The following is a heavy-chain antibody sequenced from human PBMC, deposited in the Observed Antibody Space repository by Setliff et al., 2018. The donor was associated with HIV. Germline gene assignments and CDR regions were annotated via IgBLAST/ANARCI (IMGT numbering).Heavy chain of an antibody. Sequence: GGSLRLSCTASGFTFGDYAMSWVRQAPGKGLEWVGFIRSKAYGGTTEYAASVKGRFTISRDDSKSIAHLQMNSLKTEDTAVYYCTRAEDMGVGAFDIWGQGTMVTVSS. CDR3: TRAEDMGVGAFDI. D-gene: IGHD3-16*01. J-gene: IGHJ3*02. CDR1: GFTFGDYA. V-gene: IGHV3-49*04. CDR2: IRSKAYGGTT.